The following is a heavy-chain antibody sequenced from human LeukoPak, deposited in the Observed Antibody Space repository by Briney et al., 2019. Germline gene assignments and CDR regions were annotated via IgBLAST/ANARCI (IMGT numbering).Heavy chain of an antibody. V-gene: IGHV3-21*01. CDR1: GFTFSSYA. D-gene: IGHD2-15*01. CDR2: ISGSSSHI. Sequence: GGSLRLSCAASGFTFSSYAMNWVRQAPGEGLEWVSFISGSSSHIYYADSVKGRFTISRDNAKNSLYLQMNSLRAEDTAVYSCVRGYCSGGSCYSLIGYWGQGTLATVSS. CDR3: VRGYCSGGSCYSLIGY. J-gene: IGHJ4*02.